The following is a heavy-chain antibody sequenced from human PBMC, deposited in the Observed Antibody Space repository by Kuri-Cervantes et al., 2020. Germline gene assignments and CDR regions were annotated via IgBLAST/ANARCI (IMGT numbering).Heavy chain of an antibody. CDR2: ISYDGSNK. CDR1: GFTFSSYA. Sequence: GGSLRLSCAASGFTFSSYAMHWVRQAPGKGLEWVAVISYDGSNKYYADSVKGRFTISRDNAKNSLYLQMNSLRAEDTAVYYCAKGRGSTIFGVVGDVWGKGTTVTVSS. V-gene: IGHV3-30*07. J-gene: IGHJ6*04. D-gene: IGHD3-3*01. CDR3: AKGRGSTIFGVVGDV.